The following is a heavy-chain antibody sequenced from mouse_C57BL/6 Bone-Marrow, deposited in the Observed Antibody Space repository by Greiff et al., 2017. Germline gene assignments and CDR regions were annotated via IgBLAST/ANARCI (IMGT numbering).Heavy chain of an antibody. CDR1: GYTFTSYW. Sequence: VQLQQPGAELVKPGASVKLSCKASGYTFTSYWMHWVKQRPGQGLEWIGMIHPNSGSTNYNEKFKSKATLTVDKSSSTAYMQLSSLTSEDSAVYYCVSSRKITTKGYWYFDVWGTGTTVTVSS. CDR3: VSSRKITTKGYWYFDV. V-gene: IGHV1-64*01. CDR2: IHPNSGST. D-gene: IGHD2-4*01. J-gene: IGHJ1*03.